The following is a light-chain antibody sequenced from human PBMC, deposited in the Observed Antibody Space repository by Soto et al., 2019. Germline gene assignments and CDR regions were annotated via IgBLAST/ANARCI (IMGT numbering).Light chain of an antibody. V-gene: IGKV3D-15*01. J-gene: IGKJ1*01. CDR1: QSVSSY. Sequence: SPSALSLSIKARAPLSCMASQSVSSYLAWYQHKPGQAPRLLIFGASTTATGIPDRVSASGSGTAFTLTITSLQSDDFGVYYCQQYAYWPTPVGQGGKVAIK. CDR3: QQYAYWPTP. CDR2: GAS.